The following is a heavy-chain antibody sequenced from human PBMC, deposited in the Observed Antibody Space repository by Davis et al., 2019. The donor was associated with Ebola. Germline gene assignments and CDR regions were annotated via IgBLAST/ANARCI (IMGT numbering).Heavy chain of an antibody. CDR2: INPSGGST. CDR3: ARSTYTVTPDY. Sequence: ASVKVSCKASGGTFSSYAISWVRQAPGQGLEWMGIINPSGGSTSYAQKFQGRVTMTRDTSTSTVYMELSSLRSEDTAVYYCARSTYTVTPDYWGQGTLVTVSS. CDR1: GGTFSSYA. D-gene: IGHD4-17*01. V-gene: IGHV1-46*01. J-gene: IGHJ4*02.